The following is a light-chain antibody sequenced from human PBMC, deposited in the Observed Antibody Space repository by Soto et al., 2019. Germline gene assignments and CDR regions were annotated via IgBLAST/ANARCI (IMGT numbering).Light chain of an antibody. CDR2: DAS. Sequence: EIVLTQSPATLSLSPGERATLSCWASQSVSSYLAWYQHKPGQAPRLLIYDASNRATGIPDRFSGSGSGTDFTLTISSLEPEDFAVYYCQQRSNWPWTFGKGTKVEIK. J-gene: IGKJ1*01. CDR1: QSVSSY. CDR3: QQRSNWPWT. V-gene: IGKV3-11*01.